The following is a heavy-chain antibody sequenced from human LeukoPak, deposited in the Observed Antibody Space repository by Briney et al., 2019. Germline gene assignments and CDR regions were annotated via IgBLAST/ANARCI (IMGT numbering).Heavy chain of an antibody. CDR1: GGSISSYY. CDR2: IYYSGST. CDR3: ARVGYCGNVPPTYFDY. J-gene: IGHJ4*02. V-gene: IGHV4-59*01. D-gene: IGHD4-23*01. Sequence: SETLSLTCTVSGGSISSYYWSWIRQPPGKGLEWIGYIYYSGSTNYNPSLKSRVTISVDTSKNQFSLKLSSVTGADRAVYYCARVGYCGNVPPTYFDYWGQGTLVTVSS.